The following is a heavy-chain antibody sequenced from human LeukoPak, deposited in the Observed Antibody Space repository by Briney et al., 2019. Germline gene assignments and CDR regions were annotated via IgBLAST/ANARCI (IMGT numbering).Heavy chain of an antibody. Sequence: SETLSLTCTVSGGSISSGSYYWSWIRQPAGKGLEWTGRVYTSGNTNYNPSLNSRVTISIDTSKNQFSLKLSSVTAADTAVYYCATNSYGHYQYYYYMDVWGKGTTVTISS. CDR1: GGSISSGSYY. CDR2: VYTSGNT. D-gene: IGHD5-18*01. J-gene: IGHJ6*03. CDR3: ATNSYGHYQYYYYMDV. V-gene: IGHV4-61*02.